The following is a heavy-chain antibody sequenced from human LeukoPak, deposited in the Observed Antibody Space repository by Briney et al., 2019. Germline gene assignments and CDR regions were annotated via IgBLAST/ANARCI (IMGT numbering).Heavy chain of an antibody. J-gene: IGHJ5*02. CDR2: ICYSAST. CDR3: ARLLIWFGELSHRWFDP. Sequence: PSETLSLTCTVSGGSTSSSSYYWGWIRQPPGKGLEWIGSICYSASTYYNPSLKSRVTISVDTSKNQFSLKLSSVTAADTAVSYCARLLIWFGELSHRWFDPWGQGTLVTVSS. D-gene: IGHD3-10*01. CDR1: GGSTSSSSYY. V-gene: IGHV4-39*01.